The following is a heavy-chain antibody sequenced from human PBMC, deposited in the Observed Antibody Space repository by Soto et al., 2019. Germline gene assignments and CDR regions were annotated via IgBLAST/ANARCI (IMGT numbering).Heavy chain of an antibody. D-gene: IGHD3-3*01. CDR1: GFSLTTSGVG. CDR3: AHRVLRTVFGLVTTTAIYFDF. Sequence: QITLNESGPTVVRPTETLPLTCRFSGFSLTTSGVGVGWIRQSPGKAPEWHALIYWDDAKRYSASLQSRLTTTKDASKNQVVLTVSDLDPTDTATYYCAHRVLRTVFGLVTTTAIYFDFWGQGTPVAVSS. J-gene: IGHJ4*02. V-gene: IGHV2-5*02. CDR2: IYWDDAK.